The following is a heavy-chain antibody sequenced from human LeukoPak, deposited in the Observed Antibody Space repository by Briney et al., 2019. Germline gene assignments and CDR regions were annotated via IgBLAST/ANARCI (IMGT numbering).Heavy chain of an antibody. CDR2: INPNSGGT. D-gene: IGHD4-11*01. CDR1: GYTFTGYY. Sequence: GASVKVSCKASGYTFTGYYMHWVRQAPGQGLEWMGWINPNSGGTNYAQKFQGRVTMTRDTSISAAYMELSRLRSDDTAVYYCARDLTYTYWFDPWGQGTLVTVSS. J-gene: IGHJ5*02. V-gene: IGHV1-2*02. CDR3: ARDLTYTYWFDP.